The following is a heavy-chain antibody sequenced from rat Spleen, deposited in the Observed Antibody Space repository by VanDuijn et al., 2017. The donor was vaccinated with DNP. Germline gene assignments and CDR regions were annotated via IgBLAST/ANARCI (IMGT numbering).Heavy chain of an antibody. CDR3: ARHRTIMPYYYAMDA. D-gene: IGHD3-8*01. CDR1: GITFSDHN. CDR2: ISYDGRET. J-gene: IGHJ4*01. Sequence: EVQLVESGGGLVQPGRSLKLSCAVSGITFSDHNMAWVRQGPKKGLEWVATISYDGRETYYRDSVKGRFTISRDNAKSTQYLQMDSLRSEDTAAYYCARHRTIMPYYYAMDAWGQGASVTVSS. V-gene: IGHV5-7*01.